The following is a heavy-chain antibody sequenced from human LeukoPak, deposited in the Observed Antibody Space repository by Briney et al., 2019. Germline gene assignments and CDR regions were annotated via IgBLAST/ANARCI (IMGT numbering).Heavy chain of an antibody. V-gene: IGHV1-2*02. CDR3: ARDPGGSYNDAFDI. D-gene: IGHD1-26*01. CDR2: INPNSGGT. Sequence: ASVKVSCKASGYTFTGYYMHWMRQAPGQGLEWMGWINPNSGGTNYAQKFQGRVTMTRDTSISTAYMELSRLRSDDTAVYYCARDPGGSYNDAFDIWGQGTMVTVSS. CDR1: GYTFTGYY. J-gene: IGHJ3*02.